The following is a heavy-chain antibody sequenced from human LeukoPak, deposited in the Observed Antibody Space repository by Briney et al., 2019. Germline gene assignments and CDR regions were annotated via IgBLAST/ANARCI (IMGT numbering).Heavy chain of an antibody. CDR1: GFTFSTYG. Sequence: GGSLRLSCAASGFTFSTYGMHWVRQAPGKGLEWVAIIWYDGSNKYYADSVKGRFTISRDNSKNTVFLQMNSLRAEDTAVYYCARERYNWNYPDFGGQGTLVTVSS. CDR2: IWYDGSNK. J-gene: IGHJ4*02. D-gene: IGHD1-7*01. CDR3: ARERYNWNYPDF. V-gene: IGHV3-33*01.